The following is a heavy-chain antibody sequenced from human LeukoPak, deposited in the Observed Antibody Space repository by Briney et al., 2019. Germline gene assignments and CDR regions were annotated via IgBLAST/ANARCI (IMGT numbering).Heavy chain of an antibody. Sequence: ASVKVSCKASGYTSTSYDINWVRQATGQGLEWMGWMNPNSGNTGYAQKFQGRVTMTRNTSISTAYMELSSLRSEDTAVYYCARIEMATYDFDYWGQGTLVTVSS. J-gene: IGHJ4*02. CDR2: MNPNSGNT. D-gene: IGHD5-24*01. V-gene: IGHV1-8*01. CDR1: GYTSTSYD. CDR3: ARIEMATYDFDY.